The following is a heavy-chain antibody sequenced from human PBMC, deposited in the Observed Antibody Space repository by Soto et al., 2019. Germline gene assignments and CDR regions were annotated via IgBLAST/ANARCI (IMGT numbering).Heavy chain of an antibody. CDR1: GLNVSSNY. CDR2: LYSNGYT. D-gene: IGHD1-1*01. V-gene: IGHV3-53*01. Sequence: GSLRLSCAASGLNVSSNYMNWVRQAPGKGLEWVSVLYSNGYTAYADSVKGRFTISRDNSKNTLNLQMNSLRAEDTAVYYCAREVGNRNWFDPWGQGALVTVSS. J-gene: IGHJ5*02. CDR3: AREVGNRNWFDP.